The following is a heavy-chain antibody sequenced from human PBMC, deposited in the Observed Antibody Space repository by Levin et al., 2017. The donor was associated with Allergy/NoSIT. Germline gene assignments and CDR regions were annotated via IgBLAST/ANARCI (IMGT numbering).Heavy chain of an antibody. V-gene: IGHV3-48*04. CDR1: GFTFSAYS. CDR2: IGSSGTTI. J-gene: IGHJ4*02. Sequence: GGSLRLSCAASGFTFSAYSMNWVRQAPGKGLEWVSYIGSSGTTIYYADSVKGRFTISRDNAKNSLYLQMNSLRAEDSAVYYCVRDRLSSPTRLDYWGQGTLVTVSS. CDR3: VRDRLSSPTRLDY. D-gene: IGHD2-15*01.